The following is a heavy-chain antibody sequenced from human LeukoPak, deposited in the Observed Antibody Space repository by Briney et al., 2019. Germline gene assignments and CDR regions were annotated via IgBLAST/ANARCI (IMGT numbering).Heavy chain of an antibody. CDR3: ARGEQEMATMSIDY. V-gene: IGHV3-48*01. CDR2: ISSLGSTI. J-gene: IGHJ4*02. Sequence: GGSLRLSCAASGFTFSSYSMNWVRQAPGKGLEWVSYISSLGSTIYYADSVKGRFTISRDNAKNSLYLQMNSLRAEDTAVYYCARGEQEMATMSIDYWGQGTLVTVSS. D-gene: IGHD5-24*01. CDR1: GFTFSSYS.